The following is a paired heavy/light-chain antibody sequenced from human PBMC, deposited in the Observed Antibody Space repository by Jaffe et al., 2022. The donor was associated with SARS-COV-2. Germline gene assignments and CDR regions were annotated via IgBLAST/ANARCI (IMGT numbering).Light chain of an antibody. CDR3: QRYDISPRT. J-gene: IGKJ1*01. CDR1: GTVYSNH. V-gene: IGKV3-20*01. Sequence: EVVLTQSPGTLSLSPGERATLSCRASGTVYSNHLAWYQLKPGQAPRLLISGASWRATGIPDRFSGSGSGTDFTLTIRRLEPEDFAVYYCQRYDISPRTFGQGTKVEVK. CDR2: GAS.
Heavy chain of an antibody. V-gene: IGHV3-48*02. CDR3: ARGEATNGWLIDY. CDR1: GFTFSSHS. J-gene: IGHJ4*02. Sequence: EVQLVESGGGLVQPGGSLRLSCAASGFTFSSHSMNWVRQAPGKGLEWVSYISGDTTTMNYADSVKGRFTISRDSARNSLYLQMNSLRDEDTAVYYCARGEATNGWLIDYWGQGTLVTVSP. D-gene: IGHD6-19*01. CDR2: ISGDTTTM.